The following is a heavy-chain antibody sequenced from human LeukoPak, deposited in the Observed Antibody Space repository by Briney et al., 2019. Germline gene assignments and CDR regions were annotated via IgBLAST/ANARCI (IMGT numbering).Heavy chain of an antibody. D-gene: IGHD6-13*01. CDR3: ASGAAALFWRY. CDR2: IIPIFGTA. Sequence: ASVKVSCKASGGTFSSYAISWVRQAPGQGLEWMGGIIPIFGTANYAQKFQGRVTITADESTSTAYMELSSLRSEDTAVYYCASGAAALFWRYWGQGTLVTVSS. CDR1: GGTFSSYA. J-gene: IGHJ4*02. V-gene: IGHV1-69*13.